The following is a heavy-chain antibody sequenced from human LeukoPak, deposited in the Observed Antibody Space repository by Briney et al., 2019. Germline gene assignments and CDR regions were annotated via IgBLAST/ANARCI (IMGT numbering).Heavy chain of an antibody. CDR3: AKDQGRHGYSRRGGFDY. CDR2: IRYDGSNK. J-gene: IGHJ4*02. D-gene: IGHD5-12*01. Sequence: GGSLRLSCAASGFTFSSYGMHWVRQAPGKGLEWVAFIRYDGSNKYYADSVKGRFTISRDNSKNTLYLQMNSLRAEDTAVYYCAKDQGRHGYSRRGGFDYWGQGTLVTVSS. CDR1: GFTFSSYG. V-gene: IGHV3-30*02.